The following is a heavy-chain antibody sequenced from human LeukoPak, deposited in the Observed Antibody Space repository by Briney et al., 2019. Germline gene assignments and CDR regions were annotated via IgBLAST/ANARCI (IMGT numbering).Heavy chain of an antibody. J-gene: IGHJ4*02. Sequence: GGSLRLSCAASGFTFSSYAMSWVRQAPGKGLEWVSAISGSGGSTSYADSVKGRFTISRDNSKNTLYLQMNSLRAEDTAVYYCAKVIYGSGSYYGDYWGQGTLVTVSS. D-gene: IGHD3-10*01. CDR3: AKVIYGSGSYYGDY. V-gene: IGHV3-23*01. CDR1: GFTFSSYA. CDR2: ISGSGGST.